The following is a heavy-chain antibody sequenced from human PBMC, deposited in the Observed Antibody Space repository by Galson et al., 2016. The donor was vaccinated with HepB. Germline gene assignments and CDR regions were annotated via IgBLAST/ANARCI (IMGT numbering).Heavy chain of an antibody. CDR3: AKIDILTGYSAFDY. CDR1: GFTFSSYG. V-gene: IGHV3-30*18. D-gene: IGHD3-9*01. J-gene: IGHJ4*02. Sequence: SLRLSCAASGFTFSSYGMNWVRQAPGKGLEWVAVISYDGSKKYYADSAKGRFTISRDNSKNTLYLQMNSLRAEDTAVYYCAKIDILTGYSAFDYWGQGTLVTVSS. CDR2: ISYDGSKK.